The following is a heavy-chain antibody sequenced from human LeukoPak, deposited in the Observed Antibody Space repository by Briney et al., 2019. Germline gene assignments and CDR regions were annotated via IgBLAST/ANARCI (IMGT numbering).Heavy chain of an antibody. J-gene: IGHJ6*03. D-gene: IGHD4-23*01. CDR3: ARSTTVVHDYYYYYMDV. V-gene: IGHV4-38-2*02. CDR1: GYSISSGYY. CDR2: IYHSGST. Sequence: SETLSLTCTVSGYSISSGYYWGWIRQPPGKGLEWIGSIYHSGSTYYNPSLKSRVTISVDTSKNQFSLKLSSVTAADTAVYYCARSTTVVHDYYYYYMDVWGKGTTVTVSS.